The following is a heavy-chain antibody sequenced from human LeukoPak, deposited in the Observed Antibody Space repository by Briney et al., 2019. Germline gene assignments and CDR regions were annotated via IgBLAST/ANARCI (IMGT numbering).Heavy chain of an antibody. D-gene: IGHD3-10*01. Sequence: ASVKVSCKASGGTFSSYAISWVRQAPGQGLEWMGGIIPIFGTANYAQKFQGRVTITADESTSTAYMELSSLRSEDAAVYYCARGATMVRGVRYFDYWGQGTLVTVSS. CDR2: IIPIFGTA. V-gene: IGHV1-69*13. CDR1: GGTFSSYA. J-gene: IGHJ4*02. CDR3: ARGATMVRGVRYFDY.